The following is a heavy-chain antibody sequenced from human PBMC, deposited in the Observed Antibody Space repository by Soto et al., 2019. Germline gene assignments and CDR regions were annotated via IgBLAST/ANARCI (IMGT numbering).Heavy chain of an antibody. Sequence: SLRLSCAASGFIVSPSYMSWVRQAPGKGLEWVSIIHNDGSTYYADSAKGRFTISRDDSKNTLYLQILSLRAEDTAVYYCARDSYTRYWGQGTLVTVSS. J-gene: IGHJ4*02. CDR1: GFIVSPSY. CDR2: IHNDGST. CDR3: ARDSYTRY. D-gene: IGHD4-4*01. V-gene: IGHV3-66*01.